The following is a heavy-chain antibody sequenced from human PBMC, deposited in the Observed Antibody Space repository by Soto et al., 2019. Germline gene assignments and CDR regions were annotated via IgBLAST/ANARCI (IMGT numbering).Heavy chain of an antibody. CDR1: GGSISYYY. J-gene: IGHJ4*02. D-gene: IGHD2-15*01. Sequence: SETLSLTYTVSGGSISYYYWTWVRRPPGKGLEWVGYVYYTGTTMYNPSLKSRLTISVDRSKNQVSLDLSSVTAADTALYYCARTPDHWGQGTLVTVSS. CDR3: ARTPDH. CDR2: VYYTGTT. V-gene: IGHV4-59*08.